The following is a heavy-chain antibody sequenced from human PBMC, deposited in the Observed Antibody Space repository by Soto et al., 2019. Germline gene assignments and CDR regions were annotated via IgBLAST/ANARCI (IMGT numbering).Heavy chain of an antibody. Sequence: GGSLRLSSEPSGLTFSSYGIDWVRQAPGKGLEWVSFISYDGTNKYYADSVKGRFTISRDSSKNTLYLEMNSLRAEDTAVYFCAKEGGWHSLFDSWGQGTLVTVSS. D-gene: IGHD6-19*01. CDR2: ISYDGTNK. J-gene: IGHJ4*02. CDR1: GLTFSSYG. V-gene: IGHV3-30*18. CDR3: AKEGGWHSLFDS.